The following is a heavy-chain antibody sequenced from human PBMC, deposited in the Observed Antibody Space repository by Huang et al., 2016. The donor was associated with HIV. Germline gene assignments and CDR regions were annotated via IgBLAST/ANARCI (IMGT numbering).Heavy chain of an antibody. CDR3: AGVPGGGWYRYHFDY. CDR1: GYTFTSYS. D-gene: IGHD6-19*01. Sequence: QVQLVQSGAEVKKPGASVKISCKSSGYTFTSYSIHWVRQAPGHRPEWMGWINTGSGSTRYSGKFQGRGKITTDTSATTAYMELSRLRSEDTPIYLCAGVPGGGWYRYHFDYWGQGTLVTVSS. CDR2: INTGSGST. J-gene: IGHJ4*02. V-gene: IGHV1-3*04.